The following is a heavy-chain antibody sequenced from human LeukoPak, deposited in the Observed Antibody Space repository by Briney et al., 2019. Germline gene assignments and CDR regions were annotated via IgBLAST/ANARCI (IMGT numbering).Heavy chain of an antibody. CDR3: ARDGFYDSSGYYYNWVFDY. J-gene: IGHJ4*02. Sequence: PSQTLSLTCTVSGGSISSGSYYWSWLRQPAGKGLEWLGRIYTSGSTNYNPSLKSRVTISVDTSKNQFSLRLSPVTAADTAVYYCARDGFYDSSGYYYNWVFDYWGQGTLVTVSS. D-gene: IGHD3-22*01. CDR1: GGSISSGSYY. CDR2: IYTSGST. V-gene: IGHV4-61*02.